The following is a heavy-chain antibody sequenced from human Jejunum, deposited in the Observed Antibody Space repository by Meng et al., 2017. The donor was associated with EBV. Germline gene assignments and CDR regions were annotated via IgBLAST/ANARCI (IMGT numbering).Heavy chain of an antibody. CDR1: GFTFSSYS. Sequence: EVRLVQPGGGLVKPGGSLSLSCADSGFTFSSYSMNWVRQAPGKGLEWVSYISSGSSFIYYADSVKGRFTISRDDAKNSLSLQMNNLGADDTVVYYCVRDSSFNVHWGQGTLVTVSS. J-gene: IGHJ4*02. V-gene: IGHV3-21*02. CDR2: ISSGSSFI. CDR3: VRDSSFNVH. D-gene: IGHD3-16*02.